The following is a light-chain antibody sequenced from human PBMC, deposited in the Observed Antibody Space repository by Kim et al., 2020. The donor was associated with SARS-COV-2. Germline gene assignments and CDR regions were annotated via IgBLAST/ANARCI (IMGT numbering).Light chain of an antibody. CDR2: LVS. Sequence: DVVLTQSPLSLPVTLGQPASISCRSSQSLVHNNGNTYLDWFQQRPGRSPRRLIYLVSKRDSVVPDRFSGSGSGTDFTLKISRVEAEDVGFYYCMQGTYWPPWTFGQGTKVDIK. J-gene: IGKJ1*01. CDR3: MQGTYWPPWT. V-gene: IGKV2-30*02. CDR1: QSLVHNNGNTY.